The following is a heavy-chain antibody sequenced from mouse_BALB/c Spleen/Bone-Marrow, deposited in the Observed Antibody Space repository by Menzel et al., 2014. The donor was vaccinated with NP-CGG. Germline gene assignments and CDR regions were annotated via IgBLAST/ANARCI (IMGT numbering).Heavy chain of an antibody. CDR3: ARRTLAMDY. J-gene: IGHJ4*01. Sequence: VKLQESGPELVRPGTSVKMSRKASGYTFTSYWMHWVKQRPGKGLEWIGMIDPSNSETRLNQKFKDKATLNVDKFSNTAYMQFSSLTSEDSAVYYCARRTLAMDYWGQGTSVTVSS. CDR2: IDPSNSET. CDR1: GYTFTSYW. V-gene: IGHV1-59*01.